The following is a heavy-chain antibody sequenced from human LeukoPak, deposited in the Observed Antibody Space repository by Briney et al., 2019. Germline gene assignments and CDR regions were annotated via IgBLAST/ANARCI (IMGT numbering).Heavy chain of an antibody. CDR2: ISAYNGNT. J-gene: IGHJ4*02. D-gene: IGHD6-6*01. Sequence: PEASVKVSCKASGYTFTSYGISWVRQAPGQGLEWMGWISAYNGNTNYAQKLQGRVTMTTDTSTSTAYMELRSLRSDDTAVYYCARDRSGYSSSSSDYWGQGTLVTVSS. CDR3: ARDRSGYSSSSSDY. CDR1: GYTFTSYG. V-gene: IGHV1-18*01.